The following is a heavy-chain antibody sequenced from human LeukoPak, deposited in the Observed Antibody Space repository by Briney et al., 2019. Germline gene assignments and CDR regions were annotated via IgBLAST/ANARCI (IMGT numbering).Heavy chain of an antibody. J-gene: IGHJ2*01. Sequence: PSETLSLTCTVSGGSISSYYWSWIRQPAGKGLEWIGRIYTSGSTNYNPSLKSRVTMSVDTSKNQFSLKLSSVTAANTAVYYCASGGGYSYGQYGGRDWYFDLWGRGTLVTVSS. CDR2: IYTSGST. CDR1: GGSISSYY. D-gene: IGHD5-18*01. CDR3: ASGGGYSYGQYGGRDWYFDL. V-gene: IGHV4-4*07.